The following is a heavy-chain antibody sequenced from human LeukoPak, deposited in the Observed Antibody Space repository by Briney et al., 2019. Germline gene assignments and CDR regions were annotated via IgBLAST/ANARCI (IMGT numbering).Heavy chain of an antibody. J-gene: IGHJ4*02. D-gene: IGHD6-13*01. Sequence: PGGSRRLSWAASVFPFSSYTMTWVRQAPGKGLEWVANIKPDGTTKFYVDSVKGRFTISRDNALNSLYLQMNSLRAEDTAIYYCARSIPYGTTWYGRSDYWGQGTLVTVSS. CDR3: ARSIPYGTTWYGRSDY. V-gene: IGHV3-7*03. CDR2: IKPDGTTK. CDR1: VFPFSSYT.